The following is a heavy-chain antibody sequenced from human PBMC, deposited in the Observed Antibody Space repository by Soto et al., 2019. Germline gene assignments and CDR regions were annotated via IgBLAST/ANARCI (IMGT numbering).Heavy chain of an antibody. CDR2: IIPIFGTA. V-gene: IGHV1-69*13. J-gene: IGHJ4*02. D-gene: IGHD3-22*01. CDR1: GGTFSSYA. Sequence: GASVKVSCKASGGTFSSYAISWVRQAPGQGLEWMGGIIPIFGTANYAQKFQGRVTITADESTSTAYMELSSLRSEDTAVYYCARSPSYYYDSSGYYDYFDYWGQGTLVTVSS. CDR3: ARSPSYYYDSSGYYDYFDY.